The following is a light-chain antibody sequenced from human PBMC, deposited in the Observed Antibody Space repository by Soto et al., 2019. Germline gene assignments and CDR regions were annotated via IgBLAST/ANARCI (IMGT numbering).Light chain of an antibody. Sequence: DIQLAHSTSNLCSEGGDSITVQCRASQSFSGWLAWYQQKPGEAPKLLIYDASALPRGVPSRFSGSGSGTKSTLTIGSLLPDDSASYYCKHYARLSGSFGPGTNVDFK. CDR2: DAS. J-gene: IGKJ1*01. CDR1: QSFSGW. CDR3: KHYARLSGS. V-gene: IGKV1-5*01.